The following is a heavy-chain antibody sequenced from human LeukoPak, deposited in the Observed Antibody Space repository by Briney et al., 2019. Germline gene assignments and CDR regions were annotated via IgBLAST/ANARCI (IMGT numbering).Heavy chain of an antibody. J-gene: IGHJ5*02. CDR3: ARERYDFWSGSLGWFDP. CDR2: IYHSGST. V-gene: IGHV4-38-2*02. D-gene: IGHD3-3*01. Sequence: PSETLSLTCAVSGYSICSGYYWGWIRQPPGKGLEWIGSIYHSGSTYYNPSLKSRVTISVDTSKNQFSLKLSSVTAADTAVYYCARERYDFWSGSLGWFDPWGQGTLVTVSS. CDR1: GYSICSGYY.